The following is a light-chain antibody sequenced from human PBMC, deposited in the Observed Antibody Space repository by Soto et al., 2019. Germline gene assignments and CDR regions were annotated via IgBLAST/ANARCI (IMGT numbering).Light chain of an antibody. V-gene: IGKV1-5*03. CDR3: QQYNSVSLLT. Sequence: DIQMTQSPSTLSASVGDRVTITCRASQSVSNWLAWYQQKPGKAPKPLIYKASSLESGVPSRFSGSGSGTEFTLTISSLQPDDFATYYCQQYNSVSLLTFGGGTKVDIK. CDR1: QSVSNW. CDR2: KAS. J-gene: IGKJ4*01.